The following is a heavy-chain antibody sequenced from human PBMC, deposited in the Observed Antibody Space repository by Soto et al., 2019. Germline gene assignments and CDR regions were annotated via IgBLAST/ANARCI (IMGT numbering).Heavy chain of an antibody. CDR2: IIHLFGTA. CDR3: AGGLVRGVNPRSTDY. D-gene: IGHD3-10*01. J-gene: IGHJ4*02. CDR1: VGTFRSAA. V-gene: IGHV1-69*12. Sequence: QFQRVQSGAEVKKPGSSVKVSCKASVGTFRSAAISWVRQALGQGLKWMGGIIHLFGTANVAQKFQGSVTITAEESTRTDYMALSSRRDEDTAVYYCAGGLVRGVNPRSTDYWGQGTMVTVSS.